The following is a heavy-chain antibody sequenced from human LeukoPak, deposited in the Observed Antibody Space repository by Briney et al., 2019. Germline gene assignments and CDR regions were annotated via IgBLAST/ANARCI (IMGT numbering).Heavy chain of an antibody. D-gene: IGHD2-15*01. Sequence: SETLSLTCTVSGGSISSDSYYWTWIRQRAGKGLEWIGRVYTNGSTNYNPSLKSRVTISIDTSKNHFSLKLSSVTAADTAVYYCAREGLGYCSGGSCYPNWFDPWGQGTLVIVSS. CDR2: VYTNGST. CDR3: AREGLGYCSGGSCYPNWFDP. J-gene: IGHJ5*02. CDR1: GGSISSDSYY. V-gene: IGHV4-61*02.